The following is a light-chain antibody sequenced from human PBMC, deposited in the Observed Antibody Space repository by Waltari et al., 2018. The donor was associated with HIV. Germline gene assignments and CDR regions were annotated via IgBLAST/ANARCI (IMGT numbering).Light chain of an antibody. V-gene: IGLV2-14*01. CDR1: SSDVGGYNY. J-gene: IGLJ3*02. CDR2: EVS. Sequence: QSALTQPASVSGPPGQPSTIRCTGTSSDVGGYNYFPCYQQHPGKAPKLMIYEVSNRPSGVSNRFSGSKSGNTASLTISGLQAEDEADYYCSSYTSSSTLVFGGGTKLTVL. CDR3: SSYTSSSTLV.